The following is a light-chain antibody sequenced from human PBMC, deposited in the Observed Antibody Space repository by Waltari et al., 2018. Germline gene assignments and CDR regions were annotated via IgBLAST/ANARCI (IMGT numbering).Light chain of an antibody. V-gene: IGKV3-11*01. J-gene: IGKJ4*01. CDR1: QCVSDF. CDR2: DTS. CDR3: QQRRYGLT. Sequence: EIVLTQSPATLSLSPGERATLSCRASQCVSDFLGWYQQKPGQAPRLLIYDTSHRAPGIPDRFRGSGSGTDFTLTISSLEPEDFAVYYCQQRRYGLTFGGGTKVDIK.